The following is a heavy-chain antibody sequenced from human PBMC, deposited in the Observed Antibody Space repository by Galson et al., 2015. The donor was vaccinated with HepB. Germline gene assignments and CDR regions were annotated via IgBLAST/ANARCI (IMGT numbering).Heavy chain of an antibody. D-gene: IGHD3-16*01. CDR2: INAGKGDT. J-gene: IGHJ6*03. CDR1: GYMFTNYA. V-gene: IGHV1-3*01. CDR3: ARGGIHNFYYYYMDV. Sequence: SCKASGYMFTNYAIHWVRQAPGQRLEWVGWINAGKGDTKYSQKFQGRVAIIRDSSASTAYMELSSLRSEDTAIYYCARGGIHNFYYYYMDVWGKGTAVTVSS.